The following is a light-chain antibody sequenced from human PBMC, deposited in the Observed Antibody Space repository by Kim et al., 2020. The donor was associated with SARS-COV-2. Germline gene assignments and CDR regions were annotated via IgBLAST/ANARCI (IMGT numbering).Light chain of an antibody. CDR1: NSNIGNNY. CDR3: GIWDSSLNAYV. V-gene: IGLV1-51*01. CDR2: DNF. J-gene: IGLJ1*01. Sequence: GQKGNNCCFGSNSNIGNNYVSWYQQVPGNAPQLLIYDNFKRPSDIPDRVSGSRSGTTATLGIPGLQTADEADYYCGIWDSSLNAYVFGTGTKVTVL.